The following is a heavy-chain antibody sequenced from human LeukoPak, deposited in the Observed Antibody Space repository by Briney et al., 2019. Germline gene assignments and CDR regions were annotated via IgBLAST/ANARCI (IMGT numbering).Heavy chain of an antibody. V-gene: IGHV1-2*02. CDR1: GYTFTGYY. D-gene: IGHD3-22*01. J-gene: IGHJ4*02. CDR2: TNPNSGGT. CDR3: ARTATMIVVGAFDY. Sequence: GASVKVSCKASGYTFTGYYMHWVRQAPGQGLEWMGWTNPNSGGTNYAQKFQGRVTMTRDTSISTAYMELSRLRSDDTAVYYCARTATMIVVGAFDYWGQGTLVTVSS.